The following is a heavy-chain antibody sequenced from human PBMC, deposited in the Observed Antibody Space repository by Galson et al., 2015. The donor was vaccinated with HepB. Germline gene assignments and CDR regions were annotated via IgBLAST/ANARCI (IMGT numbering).Heavy chain of an antibody. Sequence: SLRLSCAASGLTLNTYDISWVRQAPGRGLQWVSAISQNDISTHYADPVKGRFTISRQKSKNMVFLQMKGLKVEDTAVYYCAKGSPTSFYHYYMDVWGKGTTVTVSS. CDR2: ISQNDIST. CDR1: GLTLNTYD. J-gene: IGHJ6*03. CDR3: AKGSPTSFYHYYMDV. D-gene: IGHD2/OR15-2a*01. V-gene: IGHV3-23*01.